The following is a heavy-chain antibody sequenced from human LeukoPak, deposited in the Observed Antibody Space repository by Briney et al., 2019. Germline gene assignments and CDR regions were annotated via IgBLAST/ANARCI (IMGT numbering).Heavy chain of an antibody. V-gene: IGHV3-15*01. CDR1: GFTFSNAW. CDR3: TTLPEPFNIVVVPAATRDWYFDL. CDR2: IKSKTDGGTT. Sequence: GGSLRLSCAASGFTFSNAWMSWVRQAPGKGLEWVGRIKSKTDGGTTDYAAPVKGRFTISRDDSKNTLYLQMNSLKTEDTAVYYCTTLPEPFNIVVVPAATRDWYFDLWGRGTLVTVSS. J-gene: IGHJ2*01. D-gene: IGHD2-2*01.